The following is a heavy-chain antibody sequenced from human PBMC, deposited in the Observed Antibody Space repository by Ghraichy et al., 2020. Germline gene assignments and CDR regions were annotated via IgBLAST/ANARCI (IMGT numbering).Heavy chain of an antibody. CDR1: GDSISSYS. CDR2: FYTSGST. CDR3: ARVYGGNSDWFDP. Sequence: SQTLSLTCTVSGDSISSYSWSWIRQPAGKGLEWIGRFYTSGSTNYNPSLKSRVTMSVDTSKNQFSLKLSSVTAADTAVYYCARVYGGNSDWFDPWGQGTLVTVSS. V-gene: IGHV4-4*07. D-gene: IGHD4-23*01. J-gene: IGHJ5*02.